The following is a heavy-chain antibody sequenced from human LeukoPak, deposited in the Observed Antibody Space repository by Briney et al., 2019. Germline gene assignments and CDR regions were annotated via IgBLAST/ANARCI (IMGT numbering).Heavy chain of an antibody. J-gene: IGHJ4*02. D-gene: IGHD3-22*01. CDR3: AKDISRINVIVVAPGRGIDY. V-gene: IGHV1-18*01. Sequence: GASVKVSCKASGYTFTSYGISWVRQAPGQGLEWMGWISAYNGNTNYAQKLQGRVTMTTDTSTSTAYMELRSLRSDDTAVYYCAKDISRINVIVVAPGRGIDYWGQGTLVTVSS. CDR1: GYTFTSYG. CDR2: ISAYNGNT.